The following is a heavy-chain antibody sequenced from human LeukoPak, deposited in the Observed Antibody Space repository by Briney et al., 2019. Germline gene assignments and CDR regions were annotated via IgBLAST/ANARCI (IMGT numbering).Heavy chain of an antibody. Sequence: GGSLRLSCAASGFTFNTYSMSWVRQTPGKGLEWVSSISSSSSYIYYADSVKGRFTISRDNAKSSLYLQMNSLRAEDTAVYYCARQRGGIAVADDYWGQGTLVTVSS. V-gene: IGHV3-21*01. CDR3: ARQRGGIAVADDY. CDR2: ISSSSSYI. CDR1: GFTFNTYS. J-gene: IGHJ4*02. D-gene: IGHD6-19*01.